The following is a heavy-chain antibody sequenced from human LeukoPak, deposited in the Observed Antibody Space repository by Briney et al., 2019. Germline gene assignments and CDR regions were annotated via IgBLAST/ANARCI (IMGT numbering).Heavy chain of an antibody. CDR3: ARDKEATTAYFDY. D-gene: IGHD5-24*01. CDR2: ISYDGNIK. V-gene: IGHV3-30*04. CDR1: GFTFSNNA. Sequence: SGGSLRLSCAASGFTFSNNAMHWVRQAPGKGLEWVAVISYDGNIKSYADAVKGRFTISRDNSKNTLYLQMNTLGAEDTAIYYCARDKEATTAYFDYWGQGTLVTVSS. J-gene: IGHJ4*02.